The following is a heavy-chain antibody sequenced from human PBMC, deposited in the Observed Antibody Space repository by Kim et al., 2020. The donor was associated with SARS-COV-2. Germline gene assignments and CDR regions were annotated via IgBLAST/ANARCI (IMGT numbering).Heavy chain of an antibody. CDR2: INHSGST. CDR3: ALLLTAGPLDY. J-gene: IGHJ4*02. CDR1: GGSFSGYY. D-gene: IGHD2-21*01. Sequence: SETLSLTCAVYGGSFSGYYWSWIRQPPGKGLEWIGEINHSGSTNYNPSLKSRVTISVDTSKNQFSLKLSSVTAADTAVYYCALLLTAGPLDYWGQGTLVTVSS. V-gene: IGHV4-34*01.